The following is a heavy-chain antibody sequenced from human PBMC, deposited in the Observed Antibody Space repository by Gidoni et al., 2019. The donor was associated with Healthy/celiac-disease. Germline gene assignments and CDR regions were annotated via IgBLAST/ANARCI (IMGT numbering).Heavy chain of an antibody. Sequence: EVQLLESGGGLVQPGGSLRLSCAASGFTFCSYALSWVRQAPGKGLGWVSAISGSGGSTYYADSVKGRFTISRDNSKNTLYLQMNSLRAEDTAVYYCAKITMIVVVASLDYWGQGTLVTVSS. V-gene: IGHV3-23*01. CDR2: ISGSGGST. J-gene: IGHJ4*02. D-gene: IGHD3-22*01. CDR3: AKITMIVVVASLDY. CDR1: GFTFCSYA.